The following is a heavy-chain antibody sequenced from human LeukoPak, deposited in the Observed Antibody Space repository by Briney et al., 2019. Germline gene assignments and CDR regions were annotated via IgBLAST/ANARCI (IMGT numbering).Heavy chain of an antibody. D-gene: IGHD3-22*01. CDR1: GGSISSGDYY. CDR2: IYYSGST. Sequence: SETLSLTCTVSGGSISSGDYYWSWIRQPPGKGLEWIGYIYYSGSTNYNPSLKSRVTISVDTSKNQFSLKLSSVTAADTAVYYCAGSRSGYYHRVDYWGQGTLVTVSS. V-gene: IGHV4-30-4*01. CDR3: AGSRSGYYHRVDY. J-gene: IGHJ4*02.